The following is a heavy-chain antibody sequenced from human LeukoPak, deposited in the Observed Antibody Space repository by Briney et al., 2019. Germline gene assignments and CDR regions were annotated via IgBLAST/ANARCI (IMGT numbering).Heavy chain of an antibody. CDR1: GYTFTGYY. D-gene: IGHD5-18*01. Sequence: ASVKVSCKASGYTFTGYYIHWVRQAPGQGLEWMGIINPSGGSTTYAQNFQGRVALTRDTSTSTVYMELSSLRSEDTALFYCARSPYTYGSLFYLDYWGQGTLVTVSS. CDR3: ARSPYTYGSLFYLDY. J-gene: IGHJ4*02. V-gene: IGHV1-46*01. CDR2: INPSGGST.